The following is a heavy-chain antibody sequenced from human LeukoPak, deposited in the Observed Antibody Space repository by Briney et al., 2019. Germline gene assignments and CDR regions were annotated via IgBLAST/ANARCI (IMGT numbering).Heavy chain of an antibody. D-gene: IGHD4-17*01. CDR3: AREMTTVTTYFDY. CDR1: GFTFSSYE. CDR2: ISSSGSTI. J-gene: IGHJ4*02. V-gene: IGHV3-48*03. Sequence: GSLRLSCVASGFTFSSYEMNWVRQAPGKGLEWVSYISSSGSTIYYADSVKGRFTISRDNAKNSLYLQMNSLRAEDTAVYYCAREMTTVTTYFDYWGQGTLVTVSS.